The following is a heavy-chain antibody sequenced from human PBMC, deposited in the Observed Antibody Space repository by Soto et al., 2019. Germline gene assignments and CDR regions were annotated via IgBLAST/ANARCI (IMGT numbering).Heavy chain of an antibody. CDR2: INPNSGGT. J-gene: IGHJ4*02. CDR1: GYTFTGYY. Sequence: ASVKVSCKASGYTFTGYYMHWVRQAPGQGLEWMGWINPNSGGTNYAQKFQGWVTMTRDTSISTAYMELSRLRSDDTAVYYCARSFVPRNYDWGSGSTGASTFDVWGPGLLVTVVS. D-gene: IGHD3-16*01. CDR3: ARSFVPRNYDWGSGSTGASTFDV. V-gene: IGHV1-2*04.